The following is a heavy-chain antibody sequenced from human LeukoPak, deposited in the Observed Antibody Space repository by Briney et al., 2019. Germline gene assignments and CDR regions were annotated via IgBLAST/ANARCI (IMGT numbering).Heavy chain of an antibody. D-gene: IGHD3-22*01. CDR3: ARDTYDSSGYHLDLFDY. V-gene: IGHV1-18*01. J-gene: IGHJ4*02. CDR1: GYTFASYG. Sequence: ASVKVSCKASGYTFASYGISSVRQAPGQGLEWMGWISAYNGNTNYAQKLQGRVTMTTDTSTSTAYMELRSLRSDDTAVYYCARDTYDSSGYHLDLFDYWGQGTLVTVSS. CDR2: ISAYNGNT.